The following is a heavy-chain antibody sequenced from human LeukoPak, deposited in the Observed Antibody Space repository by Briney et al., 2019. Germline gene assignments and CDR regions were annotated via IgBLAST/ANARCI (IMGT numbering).Heavy chain of an antibody. D-gene: IGHD3-3*01. CDR3: ARAVLHYDFPMDV. V-gene: IGHV1-69*04. CDR1: GGTFSSYA. J-gene: IGHJ6*02. CDR2: IIPILGIA. Sequence: GASVKVSCKASGGTFSSYAISWVRQAPGQGLEWMGRIIPILGIANYAQKFQGRVTITADKSTSTAYMELSSLRSEDTAVYYCARAVLHYDFPMDVWGQGTTVTVSS.